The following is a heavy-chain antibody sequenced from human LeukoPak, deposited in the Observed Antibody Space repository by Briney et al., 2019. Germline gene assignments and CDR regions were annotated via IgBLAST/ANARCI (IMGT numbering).Heavy chain of an antibody. CDR2: ISGSGGST. D-gene: IGHD5-18*01. Sequence: GGSLRLSCAASGFTFSSYGMSWVRQAPGKGLEWVSAISGSGGSTYYADSVKGRFTISRDNAKNSLYLQMNSLRAADTAIYYCASASVDTAMVTVDYWGQGTLVTVSS. CDR3: ASASVDTAMVTVDY. V-gene: IGHV3-23*01. J-gene: IGHJ4*02. CDR1: GFTFSSYG.